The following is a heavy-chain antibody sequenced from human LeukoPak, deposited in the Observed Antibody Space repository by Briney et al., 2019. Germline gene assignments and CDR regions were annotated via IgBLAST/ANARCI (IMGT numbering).Heavy chain of an antibody. Sequence: ASVTVSCKASGYTFTGYYMHWVRQAPGQGLEWMGWINPNSGGTNYAQKFQGRVTMTRDTSISTAYMELSRLRSDDTAVYYCARATQAPGDGDAFDIWGQGTMVTVSS. V-gene: IGHV1-2*02. J-gene: IGHJ3*02. D-gene: IGHD7-27*01. CDR2: INPNSGGT. CDR1: GYTFTGYY. CDR3: ARATQAPGDGDAFDI.